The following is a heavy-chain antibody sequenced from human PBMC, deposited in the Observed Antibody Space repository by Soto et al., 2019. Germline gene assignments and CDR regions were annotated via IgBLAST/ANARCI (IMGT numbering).Heavy chain of an antibody. CDR3: ARVGDRMEPLRFDY. V-gene: IGHV3-30-3*01. Sequence: PGGSLRLSCAASGFTFSSYAMHWVRQAPGKGLEWVAVISYDGSNKYYADSVKGRFTISRDNSKNTLYLQMNSLRAEDTAVYYCARVGDRMEPLRFDYWGQGT. CDR1: GFTFSSYA. CDR2: ISYDGSNK. J-gene: IGHJ4*02. D-gene: IGHD3-10*01.